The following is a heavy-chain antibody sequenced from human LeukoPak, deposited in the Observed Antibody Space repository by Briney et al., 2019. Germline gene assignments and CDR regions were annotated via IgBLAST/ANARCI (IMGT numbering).Heavy chain of an antibody. Sequence: GGSLRLSCAASGFTFNSYSMNWVRQAPGKGLEWVSSISSSSSYIYYADSVKGRFTISRDNAKNSLYLQMNSLRAEDTAVYYCARDSSSRGKYYYYMDVWGKGTTVTVSS. V-gene: IGHV3-21*01. J-gene: IGHJ6*03. D-gene: IGHD6-6*01. CDR1: GFTFNSYS. CDR2: ISSSSSYI. CDR3: ARDSSSRGKYYYYMDV.